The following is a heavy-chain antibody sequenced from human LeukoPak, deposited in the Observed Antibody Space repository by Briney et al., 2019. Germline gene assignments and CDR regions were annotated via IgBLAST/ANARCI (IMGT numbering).Heavy chain of an antibody. Sequence: SETLSLTCTVSGGSISSYYWSWIRQPAGKGLEWIGRIYTSGSTNYNPSLKSRVTMSVDTSKNQFSLKLSSVTAADTAVYYCARDAPFQTEVVAAPPGPNWFDPWGQGTLVTISS. J-gene: IGHJ5*02. CDR3: ARDAPFQTEVVAAPPGPNWFDP. CDR1: GGSISSYY. CDR2: IYTSGST. V-gene: IGHV4-4*07. D-gene: IGHD2-15*01.